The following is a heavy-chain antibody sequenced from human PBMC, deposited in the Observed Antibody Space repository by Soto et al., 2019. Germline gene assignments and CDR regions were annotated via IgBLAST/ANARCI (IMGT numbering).Heavy chain of an antibody. CDR3: ATGAGWYGN. D-gene: IGHD6-19*01. J-gene: IGHJ1*01. Sequence: QVQLQESGPGLVRPSETLSLTCSVSGVSLSSYYWSWLRQPPGKGLGWFGYITYTGNTNYNPSLKSRVTISLDTSRHQFSLNLSSVTAADTAFYYGATGAGWYGNWGQGTLVTGSS. V-gene: IGHV4-59*01. CDR1: GVSLSSYY. CDR2: ITYTGNT.